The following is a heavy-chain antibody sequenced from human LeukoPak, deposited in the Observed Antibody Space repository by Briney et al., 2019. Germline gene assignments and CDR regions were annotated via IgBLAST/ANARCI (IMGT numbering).Heavy chain of an antibody. Sequence: PGGSLRLSCAASGFTFSSYGMHWVRQAPGKGLEWVAVISYDGSNKYYADSVKGRFTISRDNSKNTLYLQMNSLRAEDTAVYYCAKDGRNLMTTVTTNGVDYWGQGTLVTVSS. D-gene: IGHD4-17*01. V-gene: IGHV3-30*18. CDR1: GFTFSSYG. CDR3: AKDGRNLMTTVTTNGVDY. CDR2: ISYDGSNK. J-gene: IGHJ4*02.